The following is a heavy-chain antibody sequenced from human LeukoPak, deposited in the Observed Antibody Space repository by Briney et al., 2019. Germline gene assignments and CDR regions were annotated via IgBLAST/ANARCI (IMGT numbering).Heavy chain of an antibody. J-gene: IGHJ5*02. D-gene: IGHD3-10*01. CDR3: ASQGGSAYNWFDP. CDR1: GGSFSGYY. Sequence: SETLSLTCAVYGGSFSGYYWSWIRQPLGKGLEWIGEINHSGSTNYNPSLKSRVTISVDTSKNQFSLKLSSVTAADTAVYYCASQGGSAYNWFDPWGQGTLVTVSS. V-gene: IGHV4-34*01. CDR2: INHSGST.